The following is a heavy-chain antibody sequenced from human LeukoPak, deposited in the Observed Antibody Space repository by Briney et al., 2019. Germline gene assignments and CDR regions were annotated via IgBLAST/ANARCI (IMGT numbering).Heavy chain of an antibody. D-gene: IGHD6-19*01. CDR2: INPNSGGT. J-gene: IGHJ4*02. CDR1: GYTFTGYY. V-gene: IGHV1-2*02. Sequence: ASVKVSCKASGYTFTGYYMHWVRQAPGQGLEWMGWINPNSGGTNSAQKFQGRVTMTRYTSISTAYMELSRLRSDDTAVYYCARDRGQQWLVPGALGYWGQGTLVTVSS. CDR3: ARDRGQQWLVPGALGY.